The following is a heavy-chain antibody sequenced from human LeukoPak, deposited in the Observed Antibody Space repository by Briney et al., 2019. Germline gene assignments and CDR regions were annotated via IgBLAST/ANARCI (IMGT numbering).Heavy chain of an antibody. CDR3: AKGRYCSSTSCYSGEFDY. J-gene: IGHJ4*02. D-gene: IGHD2-2*01. V-gene: IGHV3-30*02. Sequence: GRSLRLSCAASGFTFSSYGMHWVRQAPGKGLEWVAFIRYDGSNKYYADSVKGRFTISRDNSKNTLYLQMSSLRAEDTAVYYCAKGRYCSSTSCYSGEFDYWGQGTLVTVSS. CDR2: IRYDGSNK. CDR1: GFTFSSYG.